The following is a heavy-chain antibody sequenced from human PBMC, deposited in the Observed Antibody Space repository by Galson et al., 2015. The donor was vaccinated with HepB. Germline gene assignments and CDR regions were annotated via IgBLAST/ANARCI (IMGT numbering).Heavy chain of an antibody. CDR2: IIPIFGTA. D-gene: IGHD2-2*01. CDR1: GGTFSSYA. CDR3: ARIVVVPAAWGGAFDI. J-gene: IGHJ3*02. V-gene: IGHV1-69*13. Sequence: SVKVSCKASGGTFSSYAISWVRQAPGQGLEWMGGIIPIFGTANYAQKFQGRVTITADESTSTAYMELSSLRSEDTAAYYCARIVVVPAAWGGAFDIWGQGTMVTVPS.